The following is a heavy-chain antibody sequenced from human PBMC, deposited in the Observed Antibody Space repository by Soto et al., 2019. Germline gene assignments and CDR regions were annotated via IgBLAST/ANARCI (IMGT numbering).Heavy chain of an antibody. J-gene: IGHJ6*02. Sequence: QVQLVQSGTEVKKPGSSAKVSCKASGGTFSNYVISWVRQAPGQGLEWRGGIIPLFGTTYYAKKCQGRIAVYAGESTTNSYIDLNSLRFGDKGVYFWGISLGSRGVSCVRGQGTTVIVSS. V-gene: IGHV1-69*01. CDR1: GGTFSNYV. D-gene: IGHD3-16*01. CDR2: IIPLFGTT. CDR3: GISLGSRGVSCV.